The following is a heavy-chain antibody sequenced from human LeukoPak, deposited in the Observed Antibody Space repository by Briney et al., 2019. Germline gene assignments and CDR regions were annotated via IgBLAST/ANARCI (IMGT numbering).Heavy chain of an antibody. V-gene: IGHV1-69*13. CDR3: ARGNTMIVVVKHGDWYFDL. Sequence: VASVTVSCKASGGTFSSYAISWVRQAPGQGLEWMGGIIPIFGTANYAQKFQGRVTITADESTSTAYMELSSLRSEDTAVYYCARGNTMIVVVKHGDWYFDLWGRGTLVTVSS. CDR2: IIPIFGTA. D-gene: IGHD3-22*01. J-gene: IGHJ2*01. CDR1: GGTFSSYA.